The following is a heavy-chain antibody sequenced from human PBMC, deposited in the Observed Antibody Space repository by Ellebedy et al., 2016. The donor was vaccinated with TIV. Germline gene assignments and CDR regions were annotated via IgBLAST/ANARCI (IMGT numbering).Heavy chain of an antibody. CDR2: IHSGGST. Sequence: GGSLRLSXAASGFTVRSNDMSWVRQAPGKGLEWVSGIHSGGSTFYADSVKGRFTISRDNSKNTLYVQMNSLRAEDTAVYYCARDLCGGECSDAFDIWGQGTMVTVSS. D-gene: IGHD2-21*01. J-gene: IGHJ3*02. V-gene: IGHV3-66*01. CDR3: ARDLCGGECSDAFDI. CDR1: GFTVRSND.